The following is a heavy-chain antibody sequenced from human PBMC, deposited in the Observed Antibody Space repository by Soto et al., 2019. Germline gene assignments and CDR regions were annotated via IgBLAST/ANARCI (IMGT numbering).Heavy chain of an antibody. V-gene: IGHV3-48*02. D-gene: IGHD3-22*01. J-gene: IGHJ4*02. Sequence: EVQLVESGGGLVQPGGSLRLSCAASGFTFSSYSMNWVRQAPGKGLEWVSYISSSSSNIYYADSVKGRFTISRDNAKNSLYLQMNSLRDEATAVYYCARGNLNYYDSSGYTSCFDYWGQGTLVTVSS. CDR1: GFTFSSYS. CDR2: ISSSSSNI. CDR3: ARGNLNYYDSSGYTSCFDY.